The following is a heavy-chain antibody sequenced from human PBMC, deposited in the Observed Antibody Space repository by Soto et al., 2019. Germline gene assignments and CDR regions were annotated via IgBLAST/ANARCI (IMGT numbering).Heavy chain of an antibody. CDR1: GFTFSSYS. D-gene: IGHD3-10*01. CDR3: ARDGRFMVRLMDV. J-gene: IGHJ6*03. V-gene: IGHV3-21*01. CDR2: ISSSSSYI. Sequence: EVQLVESGGGLVKPGGSLRLSCAASGFTFSSYSMNWVRQAPGKGLEWVSFISSSSSYIYYADSVKGRFTIYRDNAKNALYLQMNSLRAEDTAVYYCARDGRFMVRLMDVWGKGTTVTVSS.